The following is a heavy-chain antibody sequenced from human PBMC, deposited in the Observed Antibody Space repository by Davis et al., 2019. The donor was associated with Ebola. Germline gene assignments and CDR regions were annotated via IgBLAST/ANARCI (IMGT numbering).Heavy chain of an antibody. V-gene: IGHV3-23*01. D-gene: IGHD6-13*01. CDR3: AKDPLYSSSWQFDY. J-gene: IGHJ4*02. CDR2: ISGSGGST. Sequence: GGSLRLSCAASGFTFSSYAMSWVRQAPGKGLEWVSAISGSGGSTYYADSVKGRFTISRDNSKNTLYLQMNSLRAEETAVYYCAKDPLYSSSWQFDYWGQGTLVTVSS. CDR1: GFTFSSYA.